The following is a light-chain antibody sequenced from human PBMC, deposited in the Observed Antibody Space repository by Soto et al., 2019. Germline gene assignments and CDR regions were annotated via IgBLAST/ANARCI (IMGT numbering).Light chain of an antibody. CDR1: QSISDW. V-gene: IGKV1-5*03. J-gene: IGKJ1*01. CDR3: QQYNSYSPT. CDR2: KAS. Sequence: DILMIRSPPTIYKSVGDRVTITCRASQSISDWLAWYQQKAGKAPNLLIYKASRLESGVPSRFSGSGSETEFTLTISGLQPGDSATYYCQQYNSYSPTFGQGTKVDIK.